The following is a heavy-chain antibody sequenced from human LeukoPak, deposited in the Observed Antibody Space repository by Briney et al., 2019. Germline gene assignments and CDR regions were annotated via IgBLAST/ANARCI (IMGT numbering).Heavy chain of an antibody. CDR3: ARHRYYYASGSYYSRVGVDV. V-gene: IGHV3-23*01. D-gene: IGHD3-10*01. Sequence: GGSLRLSCLTSGFTLSTNAMSWVRQAPGKGLEWISGISGSGASTYYADSMKGRFTISRDDAKNSLYLQMNSVRAEDTAVYYCARHRYYYASGSYYSRVGVDVWGQGTTVTASS. CDR2: ISGSGAST. J-gene: IGHJ6*02. CDR1: GFTLSTNA.